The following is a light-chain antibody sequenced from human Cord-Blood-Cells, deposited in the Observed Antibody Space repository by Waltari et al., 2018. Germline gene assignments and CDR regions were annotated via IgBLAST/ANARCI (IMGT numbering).Light chain of an antibody. J-gene: IGLJ1*01. CDR2: EVS. V-gene: IGLV2-8*01. CDR1: SSDVGGYNY. Sequence: QSALPQPPSASGSPGQSLTISCTGTSSDVGGYNYVPWYQQHPGKAPKLMIYEVSKRPSGVPDRFSGSKSGNTASLTVSGLQAEDEADYYCSSYAGSNNFVFGTGTKVTVL. CDR3: SSYAGSNNFV.